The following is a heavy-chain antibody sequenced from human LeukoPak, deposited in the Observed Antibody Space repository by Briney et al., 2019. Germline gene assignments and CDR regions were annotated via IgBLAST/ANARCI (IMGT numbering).Heavy chain of an antibody. V-gene: IGHV3-72*01. CDR1: GFTFSHHH. CDR2: GPARNKPNSCST. J-gene: IGHJ4*02. Sequence: RPGGSLRLSCEGSGFTFSHHHMDWVRQAPGMGLEWVGRGPARNKPNSCSTQYAASVRGRFSISRDDSKNSLYLQIDSLRIEDTAMYYCTRVLTTDRGWYTFEFWGQGVLVTVSS. CDR3: TRVLTTDRGWYTFEF. D-gene: IGHD6-19*01.